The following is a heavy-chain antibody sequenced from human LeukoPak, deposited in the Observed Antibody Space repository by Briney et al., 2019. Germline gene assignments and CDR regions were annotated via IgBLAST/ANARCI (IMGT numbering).Heavy chain of an antibody. V-gene: IGHV3-30*02. CDR1: GFTFSSYG. CDR2: IRYDGSNK. J-gene: IGHJ4*02. D-gene: IGHD3-22*01. CDR3: AKDNWSRYYYDGSGYYFDY. Sequence: GGSLRLSCAASGFTFSSYGMHWVRQAPGKGLEWVAFIRYDGSNKYYADSVKGRFTISRDNSKNTLYLQMNSLRAEDTAVYYCAKDNWSRYYYDGSGYYFDYWGQGTLVTVSS.